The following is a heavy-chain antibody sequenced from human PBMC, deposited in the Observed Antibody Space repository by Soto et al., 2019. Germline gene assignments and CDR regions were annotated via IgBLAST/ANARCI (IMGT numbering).Heavy chain of an antibody. D-gene: IGHD6-19*01. V-gene: IGHV1-3*01. CDR2: SNAGNGNT. CDR3: ARRSSSGWYYFDY. Sequence: ASVKVSCKASGYTFTSYAMHWVRQAPGQRLEWMGWSNAGNGNTKYSQEFQGRVTITRDTSASTAYMELSSLRSEDTAVYYCARRSSSGWYYFDYWGQGTLVTVSS. J-gene: IGHJ4*02. CDR1: GYTFTSYA.